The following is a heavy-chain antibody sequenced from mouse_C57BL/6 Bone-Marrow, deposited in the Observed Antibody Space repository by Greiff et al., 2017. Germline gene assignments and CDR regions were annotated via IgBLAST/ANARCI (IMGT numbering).Heavy chain of an antibody. CDR2: VDPNRGGT. CDR3: ARPQLGLDY. V-gene: IGHV1-72*01. D-gene: IGHD4-1*02. J-gene: IGHJ2*01. Sequence: QVQLQQPGAELVKPGASVKLSCKASGYTFTSSWMHWVKPRPGRGLGWIGRVDPNRGGTKYNEKFKGKATLTVDKPSSTAYMQLSSLTSEDSAVYYCARPQLGLDYWGQGTTLTVSS. CDR1: GYTFTSSW.